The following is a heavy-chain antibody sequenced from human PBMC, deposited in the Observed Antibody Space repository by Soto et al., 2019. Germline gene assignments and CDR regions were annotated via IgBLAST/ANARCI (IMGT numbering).Heavy chain of an antibody. CDR2: IYYSGST. CDR1: GGSICSYY. CDR3: ARGSSQQQHGVWFDP. Sequence: QVQLQESGPGLVKPSETLALTCTVAGGSICSYYWSWIRQPPGKRLEWIGYIYYSGSTNYNPSLKSRVTISVATSKNQFPLKLSSVTAADTAVHYCARGSSQQQHGVWFDPWVQGTLVTVSS. D-gene: IGHD6-13*01. V-gene: IGHV4-59*01. J-gene: IGHJ5*02.